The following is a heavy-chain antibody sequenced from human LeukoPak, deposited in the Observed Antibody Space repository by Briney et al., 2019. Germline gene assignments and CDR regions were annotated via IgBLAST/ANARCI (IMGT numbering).Heavy chain of an antibody. J-gene: IGHJ4*02. CDR3: ARAYSSSSGRPFDY. CDR1: GGSISSHY. Sequence: NASETLSLTCSVPGGSISSHYWSWIRQPPGKELGWIGYIYYTGTTNYKPSLKSRVTISVDTSKNQFSLNLTSVTAADTAVYYCARAYSSSSGRPFDYWGQGTLVTVSS. V-gene: IGHV4-59*11. CDR2: IYYTGTT. D-gene: IGHD6-6*01.